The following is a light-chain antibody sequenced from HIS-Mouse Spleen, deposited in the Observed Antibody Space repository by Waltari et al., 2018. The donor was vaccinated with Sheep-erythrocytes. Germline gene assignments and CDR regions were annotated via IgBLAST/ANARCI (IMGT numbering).Light chain of an antibody. V-gene: IGLV2-11*01. CDR2: DVS. CDR1: SSHVGGYNY. Sequence: QSALTQPRPVSGSPGQSVTIPFTGTSSHVGGYNYVTWYQQHPGKAPKLMIYDVSKRPSGVPDRFSGSKSGNTASLTISGLQAEDEADYYCCSYAGSYNHVFATGTKVTVL. J-gene: IGLJ1*01. CDR3: CSYAGSYNHV.